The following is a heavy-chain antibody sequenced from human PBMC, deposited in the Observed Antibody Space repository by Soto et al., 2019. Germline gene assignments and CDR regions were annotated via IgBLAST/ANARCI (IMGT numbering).Heavy chain of an antibody. CDR1: GFTFDDYA. CDR3: AKYVDDTGWNVALDP. D-gene: IGHD1-1*01. Sequence: PGGSLRLSCAASGFTFDDYAMYWVRQVLGKGLEWVSSISWNSGNIGYADSVKGRFTTSRDNAENSLYLQMNSLRPEDTALYYCAKYVDDTGWNVALDPWGQGTLVTVSS. V-gene: IGHV3-9*01. CDR2: ISWNSGNI. J-gene: IGHJ5*02.